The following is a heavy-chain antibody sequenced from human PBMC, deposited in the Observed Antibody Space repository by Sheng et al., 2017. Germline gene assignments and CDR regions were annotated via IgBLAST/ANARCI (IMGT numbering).Heavy chain of an antibody. CDR1: GVTLGDRT. J-gene: IGHJ4*02. CDR3: ARVGVIAPTDY. CDR2: ISSTTRYI. D-gene: IGHD3-10*01. Sequence: PGGSLRLSCAASGVTLGDRTLTWVRQAPGKGLEWVSSISSTTRYIYYADSVKGRFTISRDNAKNSLYLLMNSLRAEDTGRYFCARVGVIAPTDYWGQGTLVIVSS. V-gene: IGHV3-21*01.